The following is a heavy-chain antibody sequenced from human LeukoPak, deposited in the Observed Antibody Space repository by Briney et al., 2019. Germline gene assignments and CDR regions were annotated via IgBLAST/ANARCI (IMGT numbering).Heavy chain of an antibody. CDR1: GGSISSYY. V-gene: IGHV4-4*07. CDR3: ARGDAEYFHH. CDR2: IYTSGST. J-gene: IGHJ1*01. Sequence: SETLSLTCTVSGGSISSYYWSWIRQPAGKGLEWIGRIYTSGSTYYSPSLKSRVTISVDTSKNQFSLKLSSVTAADTAVYYCARGDAEYFHHWGQGTLVTVSS.